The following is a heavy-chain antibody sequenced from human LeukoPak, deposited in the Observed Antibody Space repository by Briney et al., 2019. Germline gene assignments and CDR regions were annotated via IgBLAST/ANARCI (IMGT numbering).Heavy chain of an antibody. Sequence: PRRSLRLSCAASGFTFSSYGMHWVRQAPGKGLEWVAVISYDGSNKYYADSVKGRFTISRDNSKNTLYLQMNSLRAEDTAVYYCAKIPMSNAFDIWGQGTMVTVSS. D-gene: IGHD2-21*01. CDR3: AKIPMSNAFDI. V-gene: IGHV3-30*18. CDR1: GFTFSSYG. CDR2: ISYDGSNK. J-gene: IGHJ3*02.